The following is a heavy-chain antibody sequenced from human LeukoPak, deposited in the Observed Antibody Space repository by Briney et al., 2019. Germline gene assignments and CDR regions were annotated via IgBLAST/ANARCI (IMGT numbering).Heavy chain of an antibody. D-gene: IGHD4-23*01. CDR1: GYTFTNYY. CDR2: INPSGGST. V-gene: IGHV1-46*01. J-gene: IGHJ5*02. Sequence: ASVTVSCKASGYTFTNYYMHWVRQAPGQGLEWMGLINPSGGSTSYAEKFQGRVIMTRDMSTTTDYMELSSLRSEDTAVYYCARDNSIGGRGWWFDPWGQGTLVTVSS. CDR3: ARDNSIGGRGWWFDP.